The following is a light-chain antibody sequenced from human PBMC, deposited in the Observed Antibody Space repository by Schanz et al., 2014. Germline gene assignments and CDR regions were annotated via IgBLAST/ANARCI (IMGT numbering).Light chain of an antibody. Sequence: DIVMTQSPDSLAVSLGDRVTINCKSSQSVLYSSNNKNYLAWYQQKSGQPPKLLISWASTRESGVPDRFSGSGSGTDFTLTISSLQAEDVAVYYCQQYYGLPLTFGGGTKVEIK. CDR2: WAS. J-gene: IGKJ4*01. CDR1: QSVLYSSNNKNY. V-gene: IGKV4-1*01. CDR3: QQYYGLPLT.